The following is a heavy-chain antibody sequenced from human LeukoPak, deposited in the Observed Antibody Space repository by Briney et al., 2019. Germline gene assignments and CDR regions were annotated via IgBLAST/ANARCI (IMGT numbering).Heavy chain of an antibody. CDR1: GFTFSDYY. CDR3: AKVHSSGWYSGNGPFDL. D-gene: IGHD6-19*01. Sequence: GGSLRLSCAASGFTFSDYYMSWIRQAPGKGLEWVSYISSSGSTIYYADSVKGRFTVSRDNAKNSLFLQMNSLRADDTAMYYCAKVHSSGWYSGNGPFDLWGQGTMVTVSS. J-gene: IGHJ3*01. V-gene: IGHV3-11*04. CDR2: ISSSGSTI.